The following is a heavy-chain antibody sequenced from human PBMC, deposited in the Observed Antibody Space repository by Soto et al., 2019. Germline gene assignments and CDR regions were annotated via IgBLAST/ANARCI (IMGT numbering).Heavy chain of an antibody. J-gene: IGHJ4*02. V-gene: IGHV4-59*01. CDR2: VYHSGST. Sequence: PLETLSLTCTVSGGSISSNYWTWIRQPPGKGLELIGYVYHSGSTNYNPSLKSRVTISEDTSKSQFSLKVNSMTAADTAVYYCARYRREAVAGYTLDNWGQGILVTVSS. D-gene: IGHD6-13*01. CDR1: GGSISSNY. CDR3: ARYRREAVAGYTLDN.